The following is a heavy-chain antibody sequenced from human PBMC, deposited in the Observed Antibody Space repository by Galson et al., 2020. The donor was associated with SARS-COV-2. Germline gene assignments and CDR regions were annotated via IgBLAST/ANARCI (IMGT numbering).Heavy chain of an antibody. J-gene: IGHJ5*02. CDR2: INHRANS. Sequence: SQTLSLTCAVSGDSISSNYWWNWFSQPPAKGLEWIGKINHRANSIENPSLDSRVTISIDESRNQFSLKLNSVTAADTAVDYCARSESLQRYLPIDLWGQGTLVTVSS. V-gene: IGHV4-4*02. CDR3: ARSESLQRYLPIDL. CDR1: GDSISSNYW. D-gene: IGHD1-20*01.